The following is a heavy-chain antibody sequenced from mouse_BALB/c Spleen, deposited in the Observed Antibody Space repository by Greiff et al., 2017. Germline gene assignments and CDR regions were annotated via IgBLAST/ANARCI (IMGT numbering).Heavy chain of an antibody. CDR3: ARRGNSAWFAY. Sequence: DVMLVESGGGLVKPGGSLKLSCAASGFTFSDYYMYWVRQTPEKRLEWVATISDGGSYTYYPDSVKGRFTISRDNPKNTLFLQMTSLRSEDTAMYYCARRGNSAWFAYWGQGTLVTVS. D-gene: IGHD2-1*01. J-gene: IGHJ3*01. V-gene: IGHV5-4*02. CDR2: ISDGGSYT. CDR1: GFTFSDYY.